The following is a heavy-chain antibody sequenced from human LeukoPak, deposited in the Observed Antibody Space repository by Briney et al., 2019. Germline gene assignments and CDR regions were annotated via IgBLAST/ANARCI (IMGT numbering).Heavy chain of an antibody. CDR1: GGSISSYY. Sequence: SETLSLTCTVSGGSISSYYWSWIRQPPGKGLEWIGYIYYSGSTNYNPSLKSRVTISVDTSKNQFSLKLSSVTAADTAVYYCARGDIVVVPAAKGPYYYMDVWGKGTTVTVSS. CDR3: ARGDIVVVPAAKGPYYYMDV. J-gene: IGHJ6*03. V-gene: IGHV4-59*01. D-gene: IGHD2-2*01. CDR2: IYYSGST.